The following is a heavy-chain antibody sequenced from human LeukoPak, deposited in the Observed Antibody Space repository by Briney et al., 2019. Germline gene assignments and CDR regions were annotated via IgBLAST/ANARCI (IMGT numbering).Heavy chain of an antibody. Sequence: PGGSLRLSCAASGFTFSSFGMHWVRQAPGKGLEWVVVIWYDASNKYYADSVKGRFTISRDNSKNTLYLQMNSLRDDDTAVYYCVRGVGVSRFNYLDSWGQGTLVIVSS. V-gene: IGHV3-33*01. J-gene: IGHJ4*02. CDR1: GFTFSSFG. D-gene: IGHD6-13*01. CDR2: IWYDASNK. CDR3: VRGVGVSRFNYLDS.